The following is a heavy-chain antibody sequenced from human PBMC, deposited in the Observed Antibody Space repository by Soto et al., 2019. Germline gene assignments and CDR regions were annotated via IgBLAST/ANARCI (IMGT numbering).Heavy chain of an antibody. J-gene: IGHJ4*02. CDR1: GGTFSSYA. D-gene: IGHD2-15*01. V-gene: IGHV1-69*13. CDR2: IIPIFGTA. CDR3: ARNGAAGGAPYCSGGRCYFDY. Sequence: SVKVSCKASGGTFSSYAISWVRQAPGQGLEWMGGIIPIFGTANYAQKFQGRVTITADESTSTAYMELSSLRSEDTAVYYCARNGAAGGAPYCSGGRCYFDYWGQGTLVTVSS.